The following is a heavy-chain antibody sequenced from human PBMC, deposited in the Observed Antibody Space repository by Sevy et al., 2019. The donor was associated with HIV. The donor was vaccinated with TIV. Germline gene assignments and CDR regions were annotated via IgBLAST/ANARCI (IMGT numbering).Heavy chain of an antibody. D-gene: IGHD3-3*01. CDR1: GFTFSSYA. CDR3: ANRKIYDFWSGYYYYGMDV. J-gene: IGHJ6*02. CDR2: ISGSGGST. V-gene: IGHV3-23*01. Sequence: GGSLRLSCAASGFTFSSYAMSWVRQAPGKGLEWVSAISGSGGSTYYADSVKGRFTMSRDNSKNTLYLQMNSLRAEDTAVYYCANRKIYDFWSGYYYYGMDVWGQGTTVTVSS.